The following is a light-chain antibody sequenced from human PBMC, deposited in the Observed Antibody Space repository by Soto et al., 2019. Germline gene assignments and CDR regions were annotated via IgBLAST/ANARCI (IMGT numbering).Light chain of an antibody. CDR1: SSDFGNYNL. Sequence: QSVLTQPASVSGSPGQSIAISCTGSSSDFGNYNLVSWYQQHPGKAPRLMIFEVNKRPSGVSDRFSGSKSGNTASLTISGLQADDEADYYCYSYAGSYIYYVFGAGTRSPS. J-gene: IGLJ1*01. V-gene: IGLV2-23*02. CDR3: YSYAGSYIYYV. CDR2: EVN.